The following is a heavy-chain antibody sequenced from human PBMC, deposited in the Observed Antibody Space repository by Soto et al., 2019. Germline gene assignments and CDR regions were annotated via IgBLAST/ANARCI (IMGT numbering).Heavy chain of an antibody. CDR1: GGTFSSYA. Sequence: QVQLVQSGAEVKKPGSSVKVSCKASGGTFSSYAISWVRQAPGQGLEWMGGIIPIFGTANYEQKIQCRVTIPAVQSTSTAYMELSSLRSEDTAVYYCARDTGSIGVYSGYDWSYNGMDVWGQGTTVTVAS. V-gene: IGHV1-69*01. J-gene: IGHJ6*02. D-gene: IGHD5-12*01. CDR2: IIPIFGTA. CDR3: ARDTGSIGVYSGYDWSYNGMDV.